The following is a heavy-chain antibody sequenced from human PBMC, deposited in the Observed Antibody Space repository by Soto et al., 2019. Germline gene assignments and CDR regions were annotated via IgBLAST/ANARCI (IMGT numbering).Heavy chain of an antibody. Sequence: EVQLVETGGGLIQPGGSLRLSCAASGFIVSRNYMYWVRQAPGKGLEWVSVIDGGGYTYYADSVKGRFTISRDNSKNTSHHQLISLRAENSAVYYCARGGGSAYVTPRISNWCDPWDQGTLVTVS. CDR3: ARGGGSAYVTPRISNWCDP. D-gene: IGHD3-22*01. J-gene: IGHJ5*02. CDR2: IDGGGYT. CDR1: GFIVSRNY. V-gene: IGHV3-53*02.